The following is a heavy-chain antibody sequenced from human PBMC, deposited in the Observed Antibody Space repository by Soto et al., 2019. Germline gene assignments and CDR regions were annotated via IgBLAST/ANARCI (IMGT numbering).Heavy chain of an antibody. J-gene: IGHJ4*02. V-gene: IGHV4-39*01. CDR2: IYYSGST. Sequence: PSETLSLTGTVSGGSISSSSSYWGWIRQPPGKGLEWIGSIYYSGSTYYNPYLKSRVTISVDTSKNQFSLKLSSVTAADTAVYYCARHESGSPPFDYWGQGTLVTVSS. D-gene: IGHD1-26*01. CDR3: ARHESGSPPFDY. CDR1: GGSISSSSSY.